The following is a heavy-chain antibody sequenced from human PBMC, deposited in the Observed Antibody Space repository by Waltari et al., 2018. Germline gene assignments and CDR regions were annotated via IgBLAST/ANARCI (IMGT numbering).Heavy chain of an antibody. V-gene: IGHV3-9*01. J-gene: IGHJ4*02. CDR3: AKGDEGGTAAAGLDY. CDR1: GFTFDDYA. D-gene: IGHD6-13*01. Sequence: EVQLVESGGGLVQPGRSLRLSCAASGFTFDDYAMHWVRQAPGKGLEWVSGISWNSGSIGYADSVKGRVTISRDNAKNSLYLQMNSLRAEDTALYYCAKGDEGGTAAAGLDYWGQGTLVTVSS. CDR2: ISWNSGSI.